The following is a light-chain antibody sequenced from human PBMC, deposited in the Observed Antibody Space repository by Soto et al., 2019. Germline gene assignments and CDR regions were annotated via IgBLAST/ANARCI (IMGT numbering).Light chain of an antibody. J-gene: IGLJ1*01. CDR1: SSNIGAGYD. V-gene: IGLV1-40*01. CDR2: GNS. Sequence: QSVLTQPPSVSGAPGQRGTISCTGSSSNIGAGYDVHWYQQLPGTAPKLLIYGNSNRPSGVPDRFSGSKSGTSASLAITGLQAEDEADYCCQSYDSSLSGLVFGTGTKLTVL. CDR3: QSYDSSLSGLV.